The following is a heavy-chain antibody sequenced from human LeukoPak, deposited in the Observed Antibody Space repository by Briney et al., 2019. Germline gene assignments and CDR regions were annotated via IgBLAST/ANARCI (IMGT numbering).Heavy chain of an antibody. D-gene: IGHD3-10*02. CDR3: ARHSSYVSPVRY. J-gene: IGHJ4*02. CDR1: GGSISNSSYY. CDR2: IFYSGSI. Sequence: SETLSLTCTVSGGSISNSSYYWGWIRQPPGKGLEWIGSIFYSGSIYYNPSLKSRVTISVDTSKNQFSLKLSSVTAADTAVYFCARHSSYVSPVRYWGQGTLVTVSP. V-gene: IGHV4-39*01.